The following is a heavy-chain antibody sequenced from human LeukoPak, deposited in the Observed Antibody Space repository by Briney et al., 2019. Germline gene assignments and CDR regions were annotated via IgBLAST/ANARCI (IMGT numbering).Heavy chain of an antibody. Sequence: GXLRLSXXASGFTXXSYAMSWVRQAPGKGLEWVSAISGSGGSTYYADSVKGRSTISRDNSKNTLYLQMNSLRAEDTAVYYCAKYGSYGQDYWGQGTLVTVSS. CDR2: ISGSGGST. J-gene: IGHJ4*02. D-gene: IGHD5-18*01. V-gene: IGHV3-23*01. CDR1: GFTXXSYA. CDR3: AKYGSYGQDY.